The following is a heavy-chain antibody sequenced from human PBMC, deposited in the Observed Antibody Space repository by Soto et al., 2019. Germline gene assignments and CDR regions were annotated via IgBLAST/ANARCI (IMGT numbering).Heavy chain of an antibody. CDR3: ARMATSGTLNWFDP. V-gene: IGHV1-8*01. CDR1: GCAFSNND. J-gene: IGHJ5*02. Sequence: ASVKVSCKASGCAFSNNDISWVRRATGQGLEWMGWMNPNSGNGGYAQKFQGRVTMTRDTSTSTAYMELSSLASDDTAIYYCARMATSGTLNWFDPWGQGTLVTVSS. CDR2: MNPNSGNG.